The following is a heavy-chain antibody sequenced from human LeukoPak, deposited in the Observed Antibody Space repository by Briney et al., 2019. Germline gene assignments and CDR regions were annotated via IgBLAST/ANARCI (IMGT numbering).Heavy chain of an antibody. D-gene: IGHD2-2*01. J-gene: IGHJ6*02. V-gene: IGHV1-8*01. CDR3: ARGSAQLTNYYYYGMDV. CDR1: GYTFTRYD. CDR2: MNPNSGNT. Sequence: ASVKVSCKASGYTFTRYDINWERQATGQGLEWMGWMNPNSGNTGYAQKFQGRVTMTRNTSISTAYMELSSLRSEDTAVYYCARGSAQLTNYYYYGMDVWGQGTTVTVSS.